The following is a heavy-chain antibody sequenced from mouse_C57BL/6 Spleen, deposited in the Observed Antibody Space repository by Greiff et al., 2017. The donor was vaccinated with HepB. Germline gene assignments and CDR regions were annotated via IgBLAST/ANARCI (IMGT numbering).Heavy chain of an antibody. CDR3: ARQEYYYGSSYNFDY. Sequence: EVKLMESGGDLVKPGGSLKLSCAASGFTFSSYGMSWVRQTPDKRLEWVATISSGGSYTYYPDSVKGRFTISRDNAKNTLYLQMSSLKSEDTAMYYCARQEYYYGSSYNFDYWGQGTTLTVSS. J-gene: IGHJ2*01. V-gene: IGHV5-6*01. D-gene: IGHD1-1*01. CDR1: GFTFSSYG. CDR2: ISSGGSYT.